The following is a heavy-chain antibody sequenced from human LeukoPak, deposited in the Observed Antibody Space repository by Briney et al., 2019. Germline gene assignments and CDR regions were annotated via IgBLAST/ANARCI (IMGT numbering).Heavy chain of an antibody. J-gene: IGHJ4*02. D-gene: IGHD3-10*01. CDR3: ARENTQVRGTRNPFDY. CDR1: GDSVSSNDAA. CDR2: TFYRSKWYY. Sequence: SQTLPLTCAISGDSVSSNDAAWNWIRQSPSRGLEWLGRTFYRSKWYYDSAVSVKSRITINPDTSKNQFSLQLNSVTPEDTAVYYCARENTQVRGTRNPFDYWGRGTLVTVSS. V-gene: IGHV6-1*01.